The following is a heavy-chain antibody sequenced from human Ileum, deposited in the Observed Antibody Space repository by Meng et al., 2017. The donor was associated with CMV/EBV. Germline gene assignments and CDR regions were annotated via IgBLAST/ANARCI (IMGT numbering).Heavy chain of an antibody. D-gene: IGHD5-24*01. CDR3: ASGRLQFTPSALQH. CDR2: VNNRGRT. Sequence: VRLQQSGAGLVKLSETLSLTCAVAGEPLNGFFCSWIRQPPGRGLEWIGEVNNRGRTNYNPSLKSRLTISIDTSKRQLSLMVTSVTAADSAIYYCASGRLQFTPSALQHWGPGTLVTVSS. CDR1: GEPLNGFF. J-gene: IGHJ1*01. V-gene: IGHV4-34*02.